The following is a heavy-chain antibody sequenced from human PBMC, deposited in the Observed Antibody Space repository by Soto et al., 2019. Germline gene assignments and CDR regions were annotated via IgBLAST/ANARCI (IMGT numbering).Heavy chain of an antibody. J-gene: IGHJ6*02. D-gene: IGHD3-9*01. Sequence: SETLSLTCVVYGGSFSGYYWSWIRQPPGKGLEWIGEINHSGSTNYNPSFMRRVTILVVTSNNQFSLKLLSVTAADTAVYYCARMGYYDILTGVPSYYYYYGMDVWGQGTTVTVSS. CDR3: ARMGYYDILTGVPSYYYYYGMDV. CDR2: INHSGST. CDR1: GGSFSGYY. V-gene: IGHV4-34*01.